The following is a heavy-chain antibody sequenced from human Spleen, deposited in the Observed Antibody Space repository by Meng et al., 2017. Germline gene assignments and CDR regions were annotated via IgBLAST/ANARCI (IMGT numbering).Heavy chain of an antibody. J-gene: IGHJ4*02. CDR3: ARDRLLDY. V-gene: IGHV1-2*06. Sequence: QGQLVPSGAGVKTPAASVKFSCKPSGYNVPDYYIHWVRRAPEQGLEWMGRINPKSGDTHYAQKFQARVTMTGDTSISTAYMELSRLRSDDTAVYYCARDRLLDYWGQGTLVTVSS. CDR2: INPKSGDT. CDR1: GYNVPDYY.